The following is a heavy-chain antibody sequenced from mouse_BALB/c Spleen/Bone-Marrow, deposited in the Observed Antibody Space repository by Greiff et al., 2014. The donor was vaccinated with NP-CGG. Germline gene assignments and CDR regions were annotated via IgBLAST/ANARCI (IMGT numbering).Heavy chain of an antibody. CDR1: GFSLTTYG. CDR2: IWSDGNT. V-gene: IGHV2-6*02. J-gene: IGHJ4*01. D-gene: IGHD2-10*02. Sequence: VQLVESGPGLVAPSQSLSITCTVSGFSLTTYGVHWVRQPPGKGLEWLVVIWSDGNTIYNSALNSRLSISKDNSKSQVFLKMNSLQTDDTAMYYCARNPYGNYAMDYWGQGTSVTVSS. CDR3: ARNPYGNYAMDY.